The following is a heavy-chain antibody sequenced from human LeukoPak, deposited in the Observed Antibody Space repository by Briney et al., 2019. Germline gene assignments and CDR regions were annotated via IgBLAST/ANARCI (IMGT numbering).Heavy chain of an antibody. CDR2: INSDGSTT. V-gene: IGHV3-74*01. J-gene: IGHJ4*02. Sequence: PGGSLRLSCAASGSTFSSYGMHWVRQAPGKGLVWVSRINSDGSTTTYADSVKGRFTISRDNAKNTLYLQMNSLRAEDTAVYFCTRGGVDYWGQGTLVTVSS. D-gene: IGHD3-10*01. CDR1: GSTFSSYG. CDR3: TRGGVDY.